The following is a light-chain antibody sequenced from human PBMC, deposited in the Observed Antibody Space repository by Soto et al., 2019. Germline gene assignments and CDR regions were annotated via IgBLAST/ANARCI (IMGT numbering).Light chain of an antibody. Sequence: DNVMTQSPDSLAVSLGERATINCKSSQSVLYSSNNKNYLAWYQQKPGQPPKLLIHWASTRESGVPDRFSGSGSGTDFTLTISSLQAEDVAVYYCQQYYSTPPITFGQGTRLEIK. CDR2: WAS. V-gene: IGKV4-1*01. J-gene: IGKJ5*01. CDR3: QQYYSTPPIT. CDR1: QSVLYSSNNKNY.